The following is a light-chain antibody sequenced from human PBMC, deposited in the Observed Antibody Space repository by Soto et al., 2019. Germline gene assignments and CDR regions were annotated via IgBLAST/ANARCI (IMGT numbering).Light chain of an antibody. V-gene: IGLV2-14*03. CDR2: EVR. Sequence: QSVLTQPASVSGSPEQSLTISCTGTSSDVGAYDFVSWYQQHPDKAPKLMIYEVRNRPSGVSNRFSGSKSVNTATLTISGLQAEDEADYYCSSYTTSSTRVFGTGTKVTVL. J-gene: IGLJ1*01. CDR1: SSDVGAYDF. CDR3: SSYTTSSTRV.